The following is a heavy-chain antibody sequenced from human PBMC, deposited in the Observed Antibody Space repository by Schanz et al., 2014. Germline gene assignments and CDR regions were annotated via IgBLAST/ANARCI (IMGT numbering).Heavy chain of an antibody. D-gene: IGHD2-2*01. CDR1: GYTFTSYF. CDR2: INLYGGST. CDR3: ARAPTAYCSDTSCLGTPFDY. Sequence: QVQLVESGAEVKKPGASLKVSCKASGYTFTSYFIHWVRQAPGQGLEWMGIINLYGGSTNYAQKFQGRVTVTRDTSTSTVYMELSSLRSEDTAVYYCARAPTAYCSDTSCLGTPFDYWGQGTLVTVSS. J-gene: IGHJ4*02. V-gene: IGHV1-46*03.